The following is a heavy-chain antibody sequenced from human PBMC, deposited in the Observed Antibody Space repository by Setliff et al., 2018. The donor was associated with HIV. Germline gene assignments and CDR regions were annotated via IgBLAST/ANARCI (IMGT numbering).Heavy chain of an antibody. Sequence: ASVKVSCKASGYTFTSYGISWVRQAPGQGLEWMGWISPATDKTNYAQKLQGRLTMTTDTSTSTAYMDLRSLRSDETAVYYCARRGNYYASAFDYWGQVPLVTVSS. CDR2: ISPATDKT. D-gene: IGHD3-10*01. J-gene: IGHJ4*02. V-gene: IGHV1-18*01. CDR3: ARRGNYYASAFDY. CDR1: GYTFTSYG.